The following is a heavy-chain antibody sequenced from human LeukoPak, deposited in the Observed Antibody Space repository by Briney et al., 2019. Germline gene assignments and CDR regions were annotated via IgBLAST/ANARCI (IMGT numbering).Heavy chain of an antibody. J-gene: IGHJ4*02. CDR2: ISSRGTVI. V-gene: IGHV3-11*01. Sequence: GGSLRLSCASFGFNFSGYYMSWVRQAPGKGLEWVSYISSRGTVIYYVDSLKGRFTISRDNAKNSLYLQMNSLRAEDTAVYFCARGDGYSGYLGAWGQGTLVTVSS. CDR3: ARGDGYSGYLGA. D-gene: IGHD5-12*01. CDR1: GFNFSGYY.